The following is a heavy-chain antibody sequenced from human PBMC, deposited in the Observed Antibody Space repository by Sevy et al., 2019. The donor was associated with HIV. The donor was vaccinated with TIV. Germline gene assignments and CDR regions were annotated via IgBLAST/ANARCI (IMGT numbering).Heavy chain of an antibody. V-gene: IGHV3-21*04. J-gene: IGHJ4*02. CDR2: INDDSRYI. Sequence: GGSLRLSCAASGFTFRTYSMNWVRQAPGKGLEWLSSINDDSRYIYYSDSVKGRFTISRANAKNVLFLQMNNLRVEDTAIYYCARDFTVFGVVSGIDYWGQGNLVTVSS. D-gene: IGHD3-3*01. CDR3: ARDFTVFGVVSGIDY. CDR1: GFTFRTYS.